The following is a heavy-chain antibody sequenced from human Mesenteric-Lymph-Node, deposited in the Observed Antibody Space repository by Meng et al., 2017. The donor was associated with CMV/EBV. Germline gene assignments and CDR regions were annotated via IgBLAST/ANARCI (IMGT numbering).Heavy chain of an antibody. J-gene: IGHJ4*02. V-gene: IGHV4-34*01. CDR3: ARHHRSLKSEGGFNY. CDR1: GRSFRGYY. CDR2: INHSGST. D-gene: IGHD1-14*01. Sequence: QGQLQRWGAGLLKASETLSLTCAVYGRSFRGYYWGRIRQPPGKGLEWIGEINHSGSTNSNPSIKTRITLSVDTSTNQFSLKLTYVTAANPAVYYCARHHRSLKSEGGFNYWGQGTLVTVSS.